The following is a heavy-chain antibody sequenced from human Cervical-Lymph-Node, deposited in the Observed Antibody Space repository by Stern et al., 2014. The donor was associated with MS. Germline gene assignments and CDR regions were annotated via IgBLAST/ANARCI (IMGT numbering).Heavy chain of an antibody. CDR3: ARHDSVPRPSQLYSARDRGPGYFDY. J-gene: IGHJ4*02. Sequence: QLQLQESGPGLVKPSETLSLTCTVSGGSIRSSTYYWAWIRQPPGKGLEWIGNIYFSGFTYYNPSLKSRVTISVDMSKNQFSLKLSSVTAADTAIYYCARHDSVPRPSQLYSARDRGPGYFDYWGQGTLVTVSS. V-gene: IGHV4-39*01. D-gene: IGHD1-26*01. CDR2: IYFSGFT. CDR1: GGSIRSSTYY.